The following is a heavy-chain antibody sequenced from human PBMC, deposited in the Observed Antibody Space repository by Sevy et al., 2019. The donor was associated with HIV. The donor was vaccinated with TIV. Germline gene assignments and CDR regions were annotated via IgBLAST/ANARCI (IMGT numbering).Heavy chain of an antibody. V-gene: IGHV3-48*02. CDR1: GFTFSSYS. J-gene: IGHJ4*02. Sequence: GRSLRLSCEASGFTFSSYSMNWVRQAPGKRLEWISYISSSSNTIYYADSVKGRFSISRDNAKNSVFLQMNSLRDEDTAVYYCARDNSDSAGGYYDILTGGIGVFDYWGQGTLVTVSS. CDR3: ARDNSDSAGGYYDILTGGIGVFDY. D-gene: IGHD3-9*01. CDR2: ISSSSNTI.